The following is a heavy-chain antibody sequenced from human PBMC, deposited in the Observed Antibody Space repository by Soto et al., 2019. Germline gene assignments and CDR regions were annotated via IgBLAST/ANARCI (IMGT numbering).Heavy chain of an antibody. CDR1: GGSISSSNW. J-gene: IGHJ5*02. Sequence: PSETLSLTCAVSGGSISSSNWWSWVRQPPGKGLEWIGEIYHSGSTNYNPSLKSRVTISVDKSKNQFSLKLSSVTAADTAVYYCARDSHPIRYCSSTSCYRRAVWFDPWGQGTLVTAPQ. CDR2: IYHSGST. D-gene: IGHD2-2*02. CDR3: ARDSHPIRYCSSTSCYRRAVWFDP. V-gene: IGHV4-4*02.